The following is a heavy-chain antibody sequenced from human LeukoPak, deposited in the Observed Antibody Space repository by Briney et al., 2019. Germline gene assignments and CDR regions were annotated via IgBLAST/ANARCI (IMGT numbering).Heavy chain of an antibody. CDR2: ILPDSGAT. J-gene: IGHJ5*02. V-gene: IGHV1-2*02. D-gene: IGHD2-21*01. CDR1: GYTFIDYH. CDR3: ARGGGDNWGWDYFDP. Sequence: ASVKVSCKASGYTFIDYHLHWLRQVPGQGLEWMGWILPDSGATNYPQTFVGRVTMTKDTSISTAYMELSTLRSDDTAVYYCARGGGDNWGWDYFDPWGQGTLVTVSS.